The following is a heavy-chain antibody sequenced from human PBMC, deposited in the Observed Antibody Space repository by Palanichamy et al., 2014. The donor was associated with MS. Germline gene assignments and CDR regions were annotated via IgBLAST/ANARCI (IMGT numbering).Heavy chain of an antibody. D-gene: IGHD2-15*01. Sequence: MPGKGLEWMGVIYPADSDTRYNPSFQGQVTISADKSINIAYLQWSSLKASDTAIYYCAKGAVVAATDYFDHWGQGTLVTVSS. V-gene: IGHV5-51*01. J-gene: IGHJ4*02. CDR2: IYPADSDT. CDR3: AKGAVVAATDYFDH.